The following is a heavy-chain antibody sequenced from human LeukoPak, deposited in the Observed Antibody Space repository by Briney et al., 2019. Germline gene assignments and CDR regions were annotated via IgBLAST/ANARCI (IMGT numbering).Heavy chain of an antibody. V-gene: IGHV4-38-2*02. Sequence: SETLSLTCTVSGYSISSGYYWGWIRQPPGKGLEWIGSIYHSGSTNYNPSLKSRVTISVDTSKNQFSLKLSSVTAADTAVYYCARENVYTEYDSSGYPAEYFQHWGQGTLVTVSS. D-gene: IGHD3-22*01. J-gene: IGHJ1*01. CDR3: ARENVYTEYDSSGYPAEYFQH. CDR2: IYHSGST. CDR1: GYSISSGYY.